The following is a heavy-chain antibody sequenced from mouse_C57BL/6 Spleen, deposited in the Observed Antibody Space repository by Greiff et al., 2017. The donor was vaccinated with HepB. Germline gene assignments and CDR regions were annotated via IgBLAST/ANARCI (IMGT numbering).Heavy chain of an antibody. V-gene: IGHV5-4*03. D-gene: IGHD1-1*01. CDR1: GFTFSSYA. CDR2: ISDGGSYT. CDR3: ASDYYGSSYWYFDV. J-gene: IGHJ1*03. Sequence: EVKLMESGGGLVKPGGSLKLSCAASGFTFSSYAMSWVRQTPEKRLEWVATISDGGSYTYYPDNVKGRFTISRDNAKNKLYLQMSHLKSEDTAMYYCASDYYGSSYWYFDVWGTGTTVTVSS.